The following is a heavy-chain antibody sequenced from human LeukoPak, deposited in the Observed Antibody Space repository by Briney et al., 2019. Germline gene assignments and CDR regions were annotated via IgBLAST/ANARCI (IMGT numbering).Heavy chain of an antibody. Sequence: ASVKVSCKASSYTFTRYGISWVRQAPGQGLEWMGWISGSNGNTNYAQKLQGRVTMTTDTSTSTAYMELRSLRSDDTAVYYCARADIVVVVATNWFDPWGQGTLVTVSS. CDR3: ARADIVVVVATNWFDP. J-gene: IGHJ5*02. CDR1: SYTFTRYG. V-gene: IGHV1-18*01. D-gene: IGHD2-15*01. CDR2: ISGSNGNT.